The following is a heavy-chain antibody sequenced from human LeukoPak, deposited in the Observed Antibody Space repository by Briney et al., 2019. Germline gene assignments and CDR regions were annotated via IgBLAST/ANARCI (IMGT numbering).Heavy chain of an antibody. CDR3: ARHFHSAWFGF. V-gene: IGHV5-51*01. J-gene: IGHJ4*02. CDR1: GFDFTAYG. D-gene: IGHD5-18*01. Sequence: GESLQISCQCSGFDFTAYGIAWVPQIPGKGLEWMGNIYPGGSNGRYSPSFQGQVTMSADKSITTVYLQWSSLKASDTAMYYCARHFHSAWFGFWGQGSLVTV. CDR2: IYPGGSNG.